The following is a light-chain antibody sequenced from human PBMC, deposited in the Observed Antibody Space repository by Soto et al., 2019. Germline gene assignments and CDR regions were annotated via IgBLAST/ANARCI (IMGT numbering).Light chain of an antibody. J-gene: IGLJ1*01. CDR2: RIT. CDR3: CSYAGNSEV. Sequence: QSALTQPPSASGTPGQRVTISCSGSSSNIGSNTVNWYQQLPGTAPKLIIYRITERPSGVPDRFSGSKSGNTASLTITGLQPDDEADYYCCSYAGNSEVFGTGTKVTVL. V-gene: IGLV1-44*01. CDR1: SSNIGSNT.